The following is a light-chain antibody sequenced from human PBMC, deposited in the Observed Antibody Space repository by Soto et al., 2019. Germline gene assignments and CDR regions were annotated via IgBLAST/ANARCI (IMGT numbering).Light chain of an antibody. J-gene: IGLJ1*01. V-gene: IGLV1-40*01. Sequence: QSVLAQPPSVSGAPGQKVIISCTGSSSNIGAGYDLHWYQQLPGTAPKLLLYGNSNRPSGVPDRFSGPKSGTSASLAITGLQAEDEADYYCQSYDSSLSAYVFGTGTKVTVL. CDR2: GNS. CDR1: SSNIGAGYD. CDR3: QSYDSSLSAYV.